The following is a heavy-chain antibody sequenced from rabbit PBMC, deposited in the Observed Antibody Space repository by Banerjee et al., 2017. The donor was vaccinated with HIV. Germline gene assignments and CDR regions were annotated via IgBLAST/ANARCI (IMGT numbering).Heavy chain of an antibody. CDR3: ARTETTYWTFDL. CDR2: IDVGSSVST. D-gene: IGHD1-1*01. V-gene: IGHV1S45*01. CDR1: GFDFSSNA. Sequence: QEQLVESGGGLVQPEGSLTLTCKASGFDFSSNAMCWVRQAPGKGPEWIACIDVGSSVSTYYASWATGRFTISKTSSTTVTLEVTSLTAADTATYFCARTETTYWTFDLWGPGTLVTVS. J-gene: IGHJ4*01.